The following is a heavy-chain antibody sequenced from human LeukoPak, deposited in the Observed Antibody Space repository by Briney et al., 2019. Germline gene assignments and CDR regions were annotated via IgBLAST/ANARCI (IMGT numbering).Heavy chain of an antibody. CDR1: GFTFSTYV. CDR2: ISSNGDNT. V-gene: IGHV3-64D*06. Sequence: GGSLRLSCSVSGFTFSTYVMHWVRQAPGKGLEYVSAISSNGDNTYYADSVKGRFTISRDNSKNTLYLQMSSLGADDTAVYYCVRGTGYWGQGTLVTISS. J-gene: IGHJ4*02. CDR3: VRGTGY.